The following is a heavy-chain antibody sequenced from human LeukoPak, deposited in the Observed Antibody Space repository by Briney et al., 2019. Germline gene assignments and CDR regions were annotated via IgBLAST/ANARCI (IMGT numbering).Heavy chain of an antibody. V-gene: IGHV1-2*02. D-gene: IGHD4-17*01. CDR3: ARRGGKNYGDYVLYYSYMDV. CDR2: INPNSGGT. J-gene: IGHJ6*03. Sequence: ASVKVSCKASGYTFTGYYMHWVRQAPGQGLEWMGWINPNSGGTNYAQKIQGRVTMTTDTSTGTAYMELRSLRSDDAAVYYCARRGGKNYGDYVLYYSYMDVWGKGTTVTVSS. CDR1: GYTFTGYY.